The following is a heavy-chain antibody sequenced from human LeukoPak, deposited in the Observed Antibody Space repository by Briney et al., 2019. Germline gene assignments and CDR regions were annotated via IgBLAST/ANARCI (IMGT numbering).Heavy chain of an antibody. CDR1: GGSISSYY. CDR3: ARVISDFWSGSTHYFDY. J-gene: IGHJ4*02. V-gene: IGHV4-4*07. Sequence: KPSETLSLTCTVSGGSISSYYWSWIRQPAGKGPEWIGRIYISGSTNYNPSLKSRVTMSVDTSKNQFSLKLSSVTAADTAVYYCARVISDFWSGSTHYFDYWGQGTLVAVSS. CDR2: IYISGST. D-gene: IGHD3-3*01.